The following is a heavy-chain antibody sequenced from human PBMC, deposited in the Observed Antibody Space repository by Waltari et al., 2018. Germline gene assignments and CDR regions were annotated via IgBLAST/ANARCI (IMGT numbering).Heavy chain of an antibody. D-gene: IGHD3-3*01. Sequence: EVQLVESGGGLVQLGGSVSFSCAASEFTFAYYWVTWVRQAPGKGLEWVANIKEDGSEKYYVDSVKGRFTISRDNAKNSLYLQMSSLRVEDTAVYYCATQSWSNFEYWGQGTLVTVSS. V-gene: IGHV3-7*01. CDR3: ATQSWSNFEY. J-gene: IGHJ4*02. CDR1: EFTFAYYW. CDR2: IKEDGSEK.